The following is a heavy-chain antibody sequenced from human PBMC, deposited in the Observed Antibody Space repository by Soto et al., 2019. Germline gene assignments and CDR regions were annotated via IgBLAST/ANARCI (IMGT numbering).Heavy chain of an antibody. J-gene: IGHJ3*02. V-gene: IGHV1-2*04. CDR2: INPNSGGT. D-gene: IGHD6-25*01. CDR1: GGTFTNSA. Sequence: ASVKVSCKASGGTFTNSAISWVRQAPGQGLEWMGWINPNSGGTNYAQKFQGWVTMTRDTSISTAYMELSRLRSDDTAVYYCARHRRLLGFDIWGQGTMVTVSS. CDR3: ARHRRLLGFDI.